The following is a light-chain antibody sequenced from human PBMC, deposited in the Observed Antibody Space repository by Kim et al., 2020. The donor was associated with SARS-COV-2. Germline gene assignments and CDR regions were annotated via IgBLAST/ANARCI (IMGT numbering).Light chain of an antibody. CDR3: QQYFTAPLT. CDR1: QSVTANK. Sequence: GERAIITCRASQSVTANKLAWIQQKPGQAARILIYRASSRATGIPDRFSGSGSGTEFTLTISRLEPEDFAVYYCQQYFTAPLTVGGGTRVDIK. CDR2: RAS. J-gene: IGKJ4*01. V-gene: IGKV3-20*01.